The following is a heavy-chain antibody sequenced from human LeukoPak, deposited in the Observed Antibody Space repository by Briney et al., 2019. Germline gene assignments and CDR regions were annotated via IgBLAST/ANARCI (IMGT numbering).Heavy chain of an antibody. Sequence: SETLSLTCTVSGDSISSYFWSWIRQSPGKGLEWIGYTHYSGSTSYNPSLTSRVTISLDTSKNRFYLRLSSVTASDTAFYYCARDQRRDYGDFFDNWGQGTLVTVSS. D-gene: IGHD3-16*01. V-gene: IGHV4-59*01. CDR1: GDSISSYF. CDR3: ARDQRRDYGDFFDN. J-gene: IGHJ4*02. CDR2: THYSGST.